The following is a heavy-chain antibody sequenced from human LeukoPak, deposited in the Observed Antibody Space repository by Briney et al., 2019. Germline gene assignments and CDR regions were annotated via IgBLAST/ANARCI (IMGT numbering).Heavy chain of an antibody. D-gene: IGHD6-13*01. Sequence: GESLKISCKGSGYSFTSYWIGWVRQMPGKGLEWMGIIYPGDSDTRYSPSFQGQVTISADKSISTAYLQWSSLKASDTAMYYCARHRYSSSWNANWFDPWGQGTLVSVSS. CDR1: GYSFTSYW. V-gene: IGHV5-51*01. CDR2: IYPGDSDT. J-gene: IGHJ5*02. CDR3: ARHRYSSSWNANWFDP.